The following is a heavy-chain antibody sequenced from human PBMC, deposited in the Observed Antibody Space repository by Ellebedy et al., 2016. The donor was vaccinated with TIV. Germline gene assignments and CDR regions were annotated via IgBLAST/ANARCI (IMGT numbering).Heavy chain of an antibody. V-gene: IGHV3-23*01. D-gene: IGHD3-10*01. CDR2: IRGRGGDT. Sequence: GESLKISCAASGFSFSSYVMMWVRQAPGKGLEWVSSIRGRGGDTYYADSVKGRFTISRDNSKNTLFLQMKGLRAEDTAIYYCARLIDSASYYGQDYWGQGTLVTVSS. CDR3: ARLIDSASYYGQDY. CDR1: GFSFSSYV. J-gene: IGHJ4*02.